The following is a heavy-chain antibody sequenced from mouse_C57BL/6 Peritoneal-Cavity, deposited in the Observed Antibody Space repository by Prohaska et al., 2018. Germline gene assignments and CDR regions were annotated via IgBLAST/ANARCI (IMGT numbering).Heavy chain of an antibody. V-gene: IGHV1-82*01. CDR2: IYPGDGDT. Sequence: PGASVKISCKASGYAFSSSWMNWVKQRPGKGLEWIGRIYPGDGDTNYNGKFKGKATLTADKSSSTAYMQLSSLTSEDSAVYFCARSGTVVPYFDYWGQGTTLTVSS. CDR3: ARSGTVVPYFDY. J-gene: IGHJ2*01. D-gene: IGHD1-1*01. CDR1: GYAFSSSW.